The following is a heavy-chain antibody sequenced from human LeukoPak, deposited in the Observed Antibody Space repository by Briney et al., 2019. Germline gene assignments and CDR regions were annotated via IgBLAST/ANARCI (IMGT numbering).Heavy chain of an antibody. D-gene: IGHD6-19*01. CDR1: GFTFSNYW. V-gene: IGHV3-74*01. J-gene: IGHJ4*02. CDR2: INGDGSST. CDR3: ARDVQAGPGY. Sequence: GGSLRLSCAASGFTFSNYWMHWVRQTPGKGLVWVSRINGDGSSTTYADSVKGRFTISRDNAKNTLYLQMNSLRAEDTAVYYCARDVQAGPGYWGQGSLVTVSS.